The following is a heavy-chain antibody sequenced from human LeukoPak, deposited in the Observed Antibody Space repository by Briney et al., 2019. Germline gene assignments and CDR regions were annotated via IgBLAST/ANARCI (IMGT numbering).Heavy chain of an antibody. D-gene: IGHD3-10*01. Sequence: SETLSLTCAVYGGSFSGYYWSWIRQPPGKGLEGIGEINHSGSTNYNPSLKSRVTISVDTSKNQFSLKLSSVTAADTAVYYCASHGDFADYWGQGTLVTVSS. V-gene: IGHV4-34*01. CDR1: GGSFSGYY. CDR3: ASHGDFADY. CDR2: INHSGST. J-gene: IGHJ4*02.